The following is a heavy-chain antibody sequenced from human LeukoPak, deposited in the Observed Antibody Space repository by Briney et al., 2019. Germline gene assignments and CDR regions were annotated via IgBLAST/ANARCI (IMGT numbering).Heavy chain of an antibody. Sequence: SQTLSLTRAVYGGSFSGYYWSWIRQPPGKGLEWIGEINHSGSTNYNPSLKSRVTISVDTSKNQFSLKLSSVTAADTAVYYCAGEVVPAAREDYYYYGMDVWGQGSTVTVSS. CDR2: INHSGST. CDR1: GGSFSGYY. CDR3: AGEVVPAAREDYYYYGMDV. V-gene: IGHV4-34*01. J-gene: IGHJ6*02. D-gene: IGHD2-2*01.